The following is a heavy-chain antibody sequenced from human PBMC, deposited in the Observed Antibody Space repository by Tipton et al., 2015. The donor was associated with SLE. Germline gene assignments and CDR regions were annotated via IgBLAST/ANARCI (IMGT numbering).Heavy chain of an antibody. Sequence: LRLSCAVYGGSFSGYYWSWIRQPPGKGLEWIGEINHSGSTNYNPSLKSRVTISVDTSKNQFSLKLSSVTAADTAVYYCARGPCGGADYWGQGTLVTVSS. D-gene: IGHD2-21*01. V-gene: IGHV4-34*09. CDR1: GGSFSGYY. CDR2: INHSGST. CDR3: ARGPCGGADY. J-gene: IGHJ4*02.